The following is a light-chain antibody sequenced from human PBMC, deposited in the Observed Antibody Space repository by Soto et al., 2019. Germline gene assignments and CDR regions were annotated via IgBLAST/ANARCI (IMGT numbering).Light chain of an antibody. V-gene: IGKV2-24*01. Sequence: DIVLTQTPLSSAVTLGQPASISCRSSQSLLHSDGSTYLSWLHQRPGQPPRLLIYKISNRLSGAPXRXNGSGAGTDFTLKISRVEAEDVGVYYCMQATQFPPYTFGQGTKLEIE. CDR1: QSLLHSDGSTY. CDR3: MQATQFPPYT. J-gene: IGKJ2*01. CDR2: KIS.